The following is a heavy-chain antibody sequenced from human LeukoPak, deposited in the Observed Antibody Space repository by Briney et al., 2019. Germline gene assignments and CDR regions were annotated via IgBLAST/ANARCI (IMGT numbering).Heavy chain of an antibody. CDR1: GGSIRGYY. Sequence: PSETLSLTCTVSGGSIRGYYWSWIRQPPGKGLEWIGYIYYSGGTNYNPSLKSRVTISVDTSKNQFSLKLISVTAADTAVYYCARHPALDYWGQGTLVTVSS. CDR2: IYYSGGT. V-gene: IGHV4-59*01. CDR3: ARHPALDY. J-gene: IGHJ4*02.